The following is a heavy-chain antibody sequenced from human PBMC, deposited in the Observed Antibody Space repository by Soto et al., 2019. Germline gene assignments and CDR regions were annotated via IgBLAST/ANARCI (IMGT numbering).Heavy chain of an antibody. Sequence: SETLSLTCTVSGGSISSYYWSWIRQPPGKGLEWIGYIYYSGSTNYNPSLKSRVTISVDTSKNQFSLKLSSVTAADTAVYYCARKSSNYAYYYYYGMDAWGQGTTVTVSS. CDR2: IYYSGST. CDR1: GGSISSYY. CDR3: ARKSSNYAYYYYYGMDA. J-gene: IGHJ6*02. D-gene: IGHD1-7*01. V-gene: IGHV4-59*01.